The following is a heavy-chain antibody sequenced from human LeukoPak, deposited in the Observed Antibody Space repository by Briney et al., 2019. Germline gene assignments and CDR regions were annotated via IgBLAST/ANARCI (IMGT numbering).Heavy chain of an antibody. CDR3: ARDPKVRVRGVIILGDNWFDP. Sequence: PSETLSLTCTVSGGSISSSSYYWGWIRQPPGKGLEWIGSIYYSGSTYYNPSLKSRVTISVDTSKNQFSLKLSSVTAADTAVYYCARDPKVRVRGVIILGDNWFDPWGQGTLVTVSS. CDR2: IYYSGST. V-gene: IGHV4-39*07. J-gene: IGHJ5*02. CDR1: GGSISSSSYY. D-gene: IGHD3-10*01.